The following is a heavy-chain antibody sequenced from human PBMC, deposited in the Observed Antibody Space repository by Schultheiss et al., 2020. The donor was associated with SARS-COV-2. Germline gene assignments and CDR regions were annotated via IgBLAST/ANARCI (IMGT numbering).Heavy chain of an antibody. CDR2: IYYSGST. Sequence: SETLSLTCTVSGGSVSSDSYYWSWIRQPPGKGLEWIGYIYYSGSTNYNPSLKSRVTISVDKSKNQFSLKLSSVTAADTAVYYCARVRIAVAGTFHYYYGMDVWGQGTTVTVSS. J-gene: IGHJ6*02. CDR3: ARVRIAVAGTFHYYYGMDV. V-gene: IGHV4-61*01. D-gene: IGHD6-19*01. CDR1: GGSVSSDSYY.